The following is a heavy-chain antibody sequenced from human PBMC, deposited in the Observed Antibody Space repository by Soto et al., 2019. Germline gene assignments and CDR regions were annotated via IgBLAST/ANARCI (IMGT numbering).Heavy chain of an antibody. CDR2: INPNSGGT. CDR3: AREQVGYYGMDV. Sequence: GXSVKVSCKASAYTFTGYYMHWVRQAPGQGLEWMGWINPNSGGTNYAQKFQGWVTMTRDTSISTAYMELSRLRSDDTAVYYCAREQVGYYGMDVWGQGTTVTASS. D-gene: IGHD1-26*01. V-gene: IGHV1-2*04. J-gene: IGHJ6*02. CDR1: AYTFTGYY.